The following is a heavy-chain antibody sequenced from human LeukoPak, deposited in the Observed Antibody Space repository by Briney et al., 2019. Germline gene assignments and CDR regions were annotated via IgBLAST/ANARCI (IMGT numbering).Heavy chain of an antibody. J-gene: IGHJ4*02. CDR2: ISAYNGNT. V-gene: IGHV1-18*01. CDR1: GYTFTSYG. D-gene: IGHD3-22*01. Sequence: ASVKVSCKASGYTFTSYGITWVRQAPGQGLEWMGWISAYNGNTNYAQKLQGRVTMTTDTSTSTAYMELRSLRSDDTAVYYCARAAYFDNSGYREYYFDYWGQGTLVTVSS. CDR3: ARAAYFDNSGYREYYFDY.